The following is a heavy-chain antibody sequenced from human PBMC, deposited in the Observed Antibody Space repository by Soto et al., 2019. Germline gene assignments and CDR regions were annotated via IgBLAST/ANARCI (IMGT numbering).Heavy chain of an antibody. CDR3: ARVGSSWSFDD. Sequence: QAQLVESGGGVVQPGRSLRLSCAASGFTFSSYGMHWVRQAPGKGLEWVAIIWYDGSNKYYADSVKGRFTISRDSSKNTLYLQMNSLRAEDTAVYYCARVGSSWSFDDWGQGTLVTVSS. CDR1: GFTFSSYG. J-gene: IGHJ4*02. V-gene: IGHV3-33*01. CDR2: IWYDGSNK. D-gene: IGHD6-13*01.